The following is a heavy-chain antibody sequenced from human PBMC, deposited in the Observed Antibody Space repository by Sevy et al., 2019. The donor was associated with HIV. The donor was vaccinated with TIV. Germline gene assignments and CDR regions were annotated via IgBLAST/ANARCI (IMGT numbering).Heavy chain of an antibody. V-gene: IGHV4-38-2*02. CDR1: GYSISSGYY. D-gene: IGHD6-13*01. CDR3: ARGAAAAGYYYYYGMDV. CDR2: IYHSGST. Sequence: SETLSLTCSVSGYSISSGYYWGWIRQPPGKGLEWIGSIYHSGSTYYNPSLKSRVTISVDTSKNQFSLKLSSVTAADTAVYYCARGAAAAGYYYYYGMDVWGQGTTVTVSS. J-gene: IGHJ6*02.